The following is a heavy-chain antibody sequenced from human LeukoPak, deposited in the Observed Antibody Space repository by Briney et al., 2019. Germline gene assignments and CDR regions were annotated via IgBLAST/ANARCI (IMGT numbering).Heavy chain of an antibody. CDR1: GFTLSNFG. V-gene: IGHV3-30*03. CDR3: ARGGHGWFDP. Sequence: GGSLRLSCTASGFTLSNFGMHWVRQAPGKGLEWVAVISDDGSNTYYADSVKGRFTISRDNAKRSLYLQMNSLRAEDTAVYYCARGGHGWFDPWGQGTLVTVSS. J-gene: IGHJ5*02. CDR2: ISDDGSNT.